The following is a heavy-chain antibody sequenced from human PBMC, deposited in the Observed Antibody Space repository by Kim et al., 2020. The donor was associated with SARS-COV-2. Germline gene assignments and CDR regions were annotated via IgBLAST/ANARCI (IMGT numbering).Heavy chain of an antibody. CDR2: T. Sequence: TSFARKFQGRATMTRDTSINTVYMELGRLRSDDTVVYYCAKGATPTGFDYWGQGTLVTVSS. V-gene: IGHV1-2*05. CDR3: AKGATPTGFDY. J-gene: IGHJ4*02. D-gene: IGHD2-2*01.